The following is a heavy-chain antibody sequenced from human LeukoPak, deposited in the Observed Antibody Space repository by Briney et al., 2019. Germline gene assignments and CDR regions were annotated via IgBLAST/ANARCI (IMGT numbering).Heavy chain of an antibody. J-gene: IGHJ4*02. CDR3: ARRGGLTVFGVVMEYYFDY. V-gene: IGHV4-34*01. D-gene: IGHD3-3*01. CDR1: GGSFSGYY. CDR2: INHSGST. Sequence: SETLSLTCAVYGGSFSGYYWSWIRQPPGKGLEWLGEINHSGSTNYNPSLKSRVTISVDTSKNQFSLQLSSATAADTAVYYCARRGGLTVFGVVMEYYFDYWGQGTLVTVSS.